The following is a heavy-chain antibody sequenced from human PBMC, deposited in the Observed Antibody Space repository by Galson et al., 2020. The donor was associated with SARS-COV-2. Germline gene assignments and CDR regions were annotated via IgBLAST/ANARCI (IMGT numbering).Heavy chain of an antibody. Sequence: ETSETLSLTCTVSGGSISSSSYYWGWIRQPPGKGLEWIGSIYYSGSTYYNPSLKSRVTISVDTSKNQFSLKLSSVTAADTAVYYCARGGEIRDIVVVVAAPFDYWGQGTLVTVSS. CDR1: GGSISSSSYY. CDR3: ARGGEIRDIVVVVAAPFDY. D-gene: IGHD2-15*01. J-gene: IGHJ4*02. CDR2: IYYSGST. V-gene: IGHV4-39*01.